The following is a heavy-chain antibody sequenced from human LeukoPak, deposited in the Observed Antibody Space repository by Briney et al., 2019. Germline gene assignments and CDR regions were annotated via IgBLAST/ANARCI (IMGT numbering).Heavy chain of an antibody. CDR3: AKDTRHYYDSSGSNDY. CDR1: GFTFDDYA. J-gene: IGHJ4*02. D-gene: IGHD3-22*01. CDR2: ISWNSGSI. V-gene: IGHV3-9*01. Sequence: GGSLRLSCAASGFTFDDYAMHWVRHAPGKGLEWVSGISWNSGSIGYADSVKGRFTISRDNAKNSLYLQMNSLRAEDTALYYCAKDTRHYYDSSGSNDYWGQGTLVTVSS.